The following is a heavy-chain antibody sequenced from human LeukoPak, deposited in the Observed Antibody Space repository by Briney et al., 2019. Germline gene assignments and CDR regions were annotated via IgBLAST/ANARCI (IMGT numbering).Heavy chain of an antibody. J-gene: IGHJ4*02. V-gene: IGHV1-69*05. CDR2: IIPIFGTA. CDR1: GYTFTGYY. D-gene: IGHD3-10*01. CDR3: ARGDIRRGRGVTTL. Sequence: GASVKVSCKASGYTFTGYYMHWVRQAPGQGLEWMGGIIPIFGTANYAQKFQGRVTITTDESTSTAYMELSSLRSEDTAVYYCARGDIRRGRGVTTLWGQGTLVTVSS.